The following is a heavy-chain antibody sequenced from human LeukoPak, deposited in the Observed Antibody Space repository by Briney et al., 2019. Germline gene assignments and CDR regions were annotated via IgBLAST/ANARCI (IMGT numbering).Heavy chain of an antibody. J-gene: IGHJ6*02. V-gene: IGHV3-49*04. CDR1: GFTFSSYS. CDR3: TRGGIVATIGYGMDV. D-gene: IGHD5-12*01. CDR2: IRNEAFGGKI. Sequence: GGSLRLSCAASGFTFSSYSMNWVRQAPGKGLEWVGLIRNEAFGGKIEYAATVEGRFSISRYNSKSIAYLQMNSLQTEDTAVYYCTRGGIVATIGYGMDVWGQGTTVTVFS.